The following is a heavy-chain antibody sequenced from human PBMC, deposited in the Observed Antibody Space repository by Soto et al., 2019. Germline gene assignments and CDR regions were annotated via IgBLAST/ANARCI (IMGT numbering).Heavy chain of an antibody. V-gene: IGHV1-2*04. CDR3: AKVLSATAADYYFDY. J-gene: IGHJ4*02. D-gene: IGHD6-13*01. CDR1: GYTFTSYY. CDR2: INPNSGGT. Sequence: GASVKVSCKASGYTFTSYYIHWVRQAPGQGLEWMGWINPNSGGTNYAQKFQGSVTMTRDTSISTAYMELSRLTSDDTAVYYCAKVLSATAADYYFDYWGQGTLVTVSS.